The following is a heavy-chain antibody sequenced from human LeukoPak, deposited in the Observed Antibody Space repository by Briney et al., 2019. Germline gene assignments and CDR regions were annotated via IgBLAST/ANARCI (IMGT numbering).Heavy chain of an antibody. CDR1: GFTFDDYA. CDR3: AKDMKVGSSGPFDY. J-gene: IGHJ4*02. V-gene: IGHV3-9*03. CDR2: ISWNSGSI. D-gene: IGHD6-6*01. Sequence: PGRSLRLSCAASGFTFDDYAMHWVRQAPGKGLEWVSGISWNSGSIGYADSVKGRFTISRDNAKNSLYLQMNSLRAEDIALYYCAKDMKVGSSGPFDYWGQGTLVTVSS.